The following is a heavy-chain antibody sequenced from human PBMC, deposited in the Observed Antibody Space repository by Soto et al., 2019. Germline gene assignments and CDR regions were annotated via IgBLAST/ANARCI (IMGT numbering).Heavy chain of an antibody. CDR2: INASGGTR. D-gene: IGHD2-21*02. V-gene: IGHV1-46*01. J-gene: IGHJ4*02. CDR3: AREEGLLYFDY. CDR1: GYTFTNEY. Sequence: QVQLVQSGAEVKKPGASVKVSCEASGYTFTNEYMHWVRQAPGQGLEWMGIINASGGTRSYAQKFQGRVTMTRDTATSTVYMELSSLRSEDTAVYYCAREEGLLYFDYWGQGTRVTVSS.